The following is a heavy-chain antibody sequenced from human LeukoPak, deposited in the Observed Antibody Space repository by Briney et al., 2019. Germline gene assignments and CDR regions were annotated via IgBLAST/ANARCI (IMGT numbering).Heavy chain of an antibody. Sequence: SETLSLTCTVSGGSISSYYWSWIRQPPGKGLEWIGYIYYSGSTNYNPSLKSRVTISVDTSKSQFSLKLSSVTAADTAVYYCASWSGSYPYYFDYWGQGTLVTVSS. J-gene: IGHJ4*02. CDR2: IYYSGST. CDR1: GGSISSYY. V-gene: IGHV4-59*08. D-gene: IGHD1-26*01. CDR3: ASWSGSYPYYFDY.